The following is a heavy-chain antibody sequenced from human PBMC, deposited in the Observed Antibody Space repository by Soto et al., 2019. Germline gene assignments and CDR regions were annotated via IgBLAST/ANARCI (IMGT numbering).Heavy chain of an antibody. J-gene: IGHJ5*02. Sequence: QVQLVQSGAEVKKPGASVKVSCKASGYNFNSYTISWVRQAPGQGLEWMGRISAYNGNTNYAPKLPGSVTMPPATSTSTAYMELRSLRSDDPAVYHCASVVGALVPWFDPWGQGTLVTVSS. D-gene: IGHD2-15*01. CDR1: GYNFNSYT. V-gene: IGHV1-18*01. CDR2: ISAYNGNT. CDR3: ASVVGALVPWFDP.